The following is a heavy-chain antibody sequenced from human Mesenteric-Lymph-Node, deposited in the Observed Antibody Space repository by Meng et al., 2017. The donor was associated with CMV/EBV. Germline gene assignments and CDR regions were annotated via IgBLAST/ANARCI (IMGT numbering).Heavy chain of an antibody. CDR2: IYSGGKT. CDR1: GFTLSSHA. CDR3: AKEGSDWSFEY. D-gene: IGHD6-19*01. J-gene: IGHJ4*02. V-gene: IGHV3-23*03. Sequence: GESLKISCAASGFTLSSHAMNWVRQAPGKGLEWVSVIYSGGKTYYGDSVKGRFTISRDNSKNTLYLQMNSLRAEDTAVYYCAKEGSDWSFEYWGQGALVTVSS.